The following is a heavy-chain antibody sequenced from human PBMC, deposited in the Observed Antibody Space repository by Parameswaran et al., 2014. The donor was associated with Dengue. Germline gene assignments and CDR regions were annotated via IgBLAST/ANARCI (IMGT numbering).Heavy chain of an antibody. D-gene: IGHD6-19*01. CDR3: AKEGAVAGTDGAFDI. CDR2: ISGSGGST. Sequence: VRQAPGKGLEWVSAISGSGGSTYYADSVKGRFTISRDNSKNTLYLQMNSLRAEDTAVYYCAKEGAVAGTDGAFDIWGQGTMVTVSS. J-gene: IGHJ3*02. V-gene: IGHV3-23*01.